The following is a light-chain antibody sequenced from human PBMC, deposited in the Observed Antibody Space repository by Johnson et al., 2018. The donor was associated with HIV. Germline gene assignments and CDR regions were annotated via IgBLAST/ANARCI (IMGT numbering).Light chain of an antibody. CDR1: SFNIGINF. Sequence: QSVLTQPPSVSAAPGQRVTISCSGSSFNIGINFVSWYQQVPGTAPKLLICESNKRPSGIPNRFSGSKSGTSATLGITGLQTGDEADYYCGTWDSRLSASYVFGTGTKVTVL. CDR2: ESN. CDR3: GTWDSRLSASYV. J-gene: IGLJ1*01. V-gene: IGLV1-51*02.